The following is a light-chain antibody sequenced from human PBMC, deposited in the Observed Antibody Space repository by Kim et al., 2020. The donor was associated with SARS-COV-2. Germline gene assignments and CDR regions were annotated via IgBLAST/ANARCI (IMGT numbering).Light chain of an antibody. CDR1: KLGDDY. V-gene: IGLV3-1*01. J-gene: IGLJ2*01. Sequence: SYELTQPPSVSVSPGQTASITCSGHKLGDDYASWYQQKTGQSPVLVIYEDSKRPSGIPERFSGSNSGNTATLTISGTQAMDEADYYCQAWDSSTRVVFGGGTKLTVL. CDR2: EDS. CDR3: QAWDSSTRVV.